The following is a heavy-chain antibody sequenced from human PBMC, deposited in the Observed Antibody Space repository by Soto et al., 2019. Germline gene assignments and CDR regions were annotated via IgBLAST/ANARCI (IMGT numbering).Heavy chain of an antibody. CDR2: TYYRSKWYS. Sequence: SQTLSLTCAISGDSVSSNSAAWNWIRQSPSRGLEWLGRTYYRSKWYSDYAVSVKSRITINPDTSKNQFSLQLNSVTPEDTAVYYCAREPPIAIFGVVAAGYGMDVWGQGTTVTVSS. CDR1: GDSVSSNSAA. V-gene: IGHV6-1*01. J-gene: IGHJ6*02. D-gene: IGHD3-3*01. CDR3: AREPPIAIFGVVAAGYGMDV.